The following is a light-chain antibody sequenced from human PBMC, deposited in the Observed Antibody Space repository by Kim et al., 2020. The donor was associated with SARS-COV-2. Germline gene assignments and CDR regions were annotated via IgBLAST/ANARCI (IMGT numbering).Light chain of an antibody. CDR3: QQYSNLRT. J-gene: IGKJ1*01. V-gene: IGKV1-5*03. CDR2: KAS. Sequence: DIQMTQSPSTLSAAVGDRVTITCRASESVSTWLAWYQQKPGKAPKLLIYKASSLENGVPPRFSGSGSGTEFTLTINSLQPDDFATYYCQQYSNLRTFGPGTKVDIK. CDR1: ESVSTW.